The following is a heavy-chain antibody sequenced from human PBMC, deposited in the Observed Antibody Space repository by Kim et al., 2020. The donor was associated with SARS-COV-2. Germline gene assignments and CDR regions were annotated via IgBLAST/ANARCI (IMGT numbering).Heavy chain of an antibody. CDR2: IIPIFGTA. J-gene: IGHJ6*02. V-gene: IGHV1-69*13. D-gene: IGHD5-12*01. CDR3: ARLLPRDGYNYLDYYYYGMDV. CDR1: GGTFSSYA. Sequence: SVKVSCKASGGTFSSYAISWVRQAPGQGLEWMGGIIPIFGTANYAQKFQGRVTITADESTSTAYMELSSLRSEDTAVYYCARLLPRDGYNYLDYYYYGMDVWGQGTTVTVSS.